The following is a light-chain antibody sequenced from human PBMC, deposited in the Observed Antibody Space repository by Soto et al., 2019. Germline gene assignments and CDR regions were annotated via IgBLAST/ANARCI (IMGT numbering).Light chain of an antibody. J-gene: IGLJ3*02. V-gene: IGLV2-8*01. CDR3: TSYAGSNLWV. Sequence: QSALTQPPSASGSPGQSVTISCTGTSSDVGAYKYVSWYQQYPGKAPKLMIYEVSKRPSGVPDRFSGSKSGNTASLTVSGLQAEDEAAYYCTSYAGSNLWVFGGGTTLTVL. CDR2: EVS. CDR1: SSDVGAYKY.